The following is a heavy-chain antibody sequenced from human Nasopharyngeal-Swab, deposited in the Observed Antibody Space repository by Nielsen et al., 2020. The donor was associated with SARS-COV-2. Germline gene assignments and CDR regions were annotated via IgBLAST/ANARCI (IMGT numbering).Heavy chain of an antibody. V-gene: IGHV4-59*01. CDR1: SDSISGYY. J-gene: IGHJ3*02. D-gene: IGHD2-15*01. CDR2: IYYTGST. CDR3: ARAGDSGVWYAFDI. Sequence: SETLSLTCTVSSDSISGYYWSWIRQPPGKGLEWLGYIYYTGSTNYNHSPKSRVTMSVDTSKKELSLELTSVTAADTAVYYCARAGDSGVWYAFDIWGQGTRVTVSS.